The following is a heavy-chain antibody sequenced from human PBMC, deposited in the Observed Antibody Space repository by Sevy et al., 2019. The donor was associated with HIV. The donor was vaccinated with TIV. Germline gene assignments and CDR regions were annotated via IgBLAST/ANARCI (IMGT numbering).Heavy chain of an antibody. CDR1: GFSFSSYS. CDR2: IGSSKRYI. J-gene: IGHJ4*02. V-gene: IGHV3-21*01. D-gene: IGHD6-13*01. CDR3: ARSYSCSWYILYYFEY. Sequence: GGSLRLSCAASGFSFSSYSVSWVRQAPGKGLEWVASIGSSKRYIYYADSVKGRFTISRDNAKNSLFLHMNTLRAEDTAVYYCARSYSCSWYILYYFEYWGQGTPVTVSS.